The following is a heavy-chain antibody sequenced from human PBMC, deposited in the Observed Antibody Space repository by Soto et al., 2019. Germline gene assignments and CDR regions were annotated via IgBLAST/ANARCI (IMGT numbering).Heavy chain of an antibody. CDR2: IYYSGST. D-gene: IGHD6-13*01. V-gene: IGHV4-59*01. CDR3: AMYTSSRYGVAS. Sequence: QVQLQESGPGLVKPSETLSLTCTVSGSSISSYYWSWIRQPPGKGLEWIGYIYYSGSTNYNPSLKSRVTISVDTSKNQFSLKLSSVTAADTAVYYCAMYTSSRYGVASWGQGTLVTVSS. CDR1: GSSISSYY. J-gene: IGHJ5*02.